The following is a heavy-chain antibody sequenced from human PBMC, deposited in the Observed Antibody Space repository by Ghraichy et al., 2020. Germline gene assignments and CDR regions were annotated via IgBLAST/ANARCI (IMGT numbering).Heavy chain of an antibody. D-gene: IGHD4-11*01. Sequence: SETLSLTCAVYGGSFSGYYWSWIRQPPGKGLEWIGEINHSGRTKYNPSLKSRVTISVDTSKNQFSLKLNSVTAADTAVYYCARGKPRRQGSLYSNYDYYYGMDVWGQGTTVTVSS. CDR3: ARGKPRRQGSLYSNYDYYYGMDV. J-gene: IGHJ6*02. V-gene: IGHV4-34*01. CDR2: INHSGRT. CDR1: GGSFSGYY.